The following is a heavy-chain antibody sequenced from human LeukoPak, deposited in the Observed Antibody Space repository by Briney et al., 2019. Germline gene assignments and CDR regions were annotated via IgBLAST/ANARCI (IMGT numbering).Heavy chain of an antibody. Sequence: SVEVSCKASGGTFSSYAISWVRQAPGQGLEWMGGIIPIFGTANYAQKFQGRVTITADESTSTAYMELSSLRSEDTAVYYCARTRTNFFCSSTSCYGPPDYWGQGTLVTVSS. CDR2: IIPIFGTA. D-gene: IGHD2-2*01. V-gene: IGHV1-69*01. CDR3: ARTRTNFFCSSTSCYGPPDY. J-gene: IGHJ4*02. CDR1: GGTFSSYA.